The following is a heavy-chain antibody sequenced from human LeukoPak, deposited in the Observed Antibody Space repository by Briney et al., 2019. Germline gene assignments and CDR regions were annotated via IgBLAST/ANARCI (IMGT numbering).Heavy chain of an antibody. CDR1: GYTFTGYY. V-gene: IGHV1-2*02. Sequence: ASVQVSCKASGYTFTGYYMHWVRQAPGQGLEWMGWINPNSGGTNYAQKFQGRVTMTRDTSISTAYMELGRLRSDDTAVYYCARGSGYSSSWGLDYWGQGTLVTVSS. CDR3: ARGSGYSSSWGLDY. J-gene: IGHJ4*02. CDR2: INPNSGGT. D-gene: IGHD6-13*01.